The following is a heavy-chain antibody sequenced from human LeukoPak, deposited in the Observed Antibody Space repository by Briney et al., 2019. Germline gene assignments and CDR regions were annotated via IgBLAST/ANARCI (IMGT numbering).Heavy chain of an antibody. CDR2: ISYDGSNK. J-gene: IGHJ4*02. Sequence: GGSLRLSCAASGFTFSSYAMHWVRQAPGKGLEWVAVISYDGSNKYYADSVKGRFTISRDNSKNTLYLQMNSLRAEDTAVYYCARDLMATMHYWGQGTLVTVSS. V-gene: IGHV3-30-3*01. CDR3: ARDLMATMHY. D-gene: IGHD5-24*01. CDR1: GFTFSSYA.